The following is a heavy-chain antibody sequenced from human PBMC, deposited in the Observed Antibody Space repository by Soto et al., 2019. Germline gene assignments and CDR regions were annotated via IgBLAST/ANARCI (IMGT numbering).Heavy chain of an antibody. J-gene: IGHJ6*02. CDR1: GGSISSGSITSGGYY. V-gene: IGHV4-31*03. CDR2: VYYSGST. D-gene: IGHD4-17*01. CDR3: ARATTVTSRRGGFYYGMEV. Sequence: SETLSLTCSVSGGSISSGSITSGGYYWSWIRQLPGKGLEWIGYVYYSGSTYYNPPLKSRVSISVDTSKKYFSLKLSSMTAADTAVYYCARATTVTSRRGGFYYGMEVWGQGTTVTVYS.